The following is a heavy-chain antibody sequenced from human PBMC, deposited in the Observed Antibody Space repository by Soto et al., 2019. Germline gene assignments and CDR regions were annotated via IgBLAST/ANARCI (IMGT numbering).Heavy chain of an antibody. J-gene: IGHJ6*02. CDR2: ISRGSDYI. Sequence: EVQLVESGGGLVKPGGSLIISCAASGFTFTSYSMNWVRQTPGKGLEWVSSISRGSDYIHYADSLKGRFTISRDNAKNSMYLQMNSLRDEDTAVYYCARVIGGYRSGNYYYYGMDVWGQGTTVTVSS. CDR1: GFTFTSYS. V-gene: IGHV3-21*01. D-gene: IGHD1-26*01. CDR3: ARVIGGYRSGNYYYYGMDV.